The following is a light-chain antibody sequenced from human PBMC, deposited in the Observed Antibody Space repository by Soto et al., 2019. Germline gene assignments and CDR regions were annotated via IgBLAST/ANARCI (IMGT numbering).Light chain of an antibody. Sequence: QSALTQPASVSGSPGQSITISCTGTSSDVGYYNYVSWYQQHPGKAPKLMISEVSNRPSGVSNRFSGSQSGNTASLTISGLQAEDEADYYCSSYTSSTTYVFGTGTKLTVL. V-gene: IGLV2-14*01. CDR2: EVS. CDR1: SSDVGYYNY. CDR3: SSYTSSTTYV. J-gene: IGLJ1*01.